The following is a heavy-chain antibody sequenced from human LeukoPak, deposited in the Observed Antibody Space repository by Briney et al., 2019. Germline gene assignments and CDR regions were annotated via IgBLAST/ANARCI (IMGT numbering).Heavy chain of an antibody. D-gene: IGHD3-10*01. J-gene: IGHJ4*02. CDR3: ARVTMVRGVISKNSDY. Sequence: ASVKVSCKASGYTFTGYHMHWVRPAPGQGLEWMGWIDPNSGGSNYAQKFQGRVTMTRDTSISTAYMELSRLRYDDTAVYYCARVTMVRGVISKNSDYWGQGTLVTVSS. CDR2: IDPNSGGS. CDR1: GYTFTGYH. V-gene: IGHV1-2*02.